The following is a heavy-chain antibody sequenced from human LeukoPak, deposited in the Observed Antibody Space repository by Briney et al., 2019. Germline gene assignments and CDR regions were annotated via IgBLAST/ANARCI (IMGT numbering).Heavy chain of an antibody. CDR1: GFTFGDYA. D-gene: IGHD4/OR15-4a*01. V-gene: IGHV3-23*01. Sequence: PGGSLRLSCTASGFTFGDYAMSWVRQAPGKGLEWVAVTVGGGDGTYYADSVKGRFTISRDNSNNTLYLQMNSLRAEDAAVYYCAKLTTSWGQGTLVTVSS. CDR3: AKLTTS. J-gene: IGHJ4*02. CDR2: TVGGGDGT.